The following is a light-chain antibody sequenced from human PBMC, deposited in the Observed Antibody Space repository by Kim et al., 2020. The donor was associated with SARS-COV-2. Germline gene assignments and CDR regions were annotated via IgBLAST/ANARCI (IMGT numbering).Light chain of an antibody. V-gene: IGKV3-20*01. CDR2: GAS. CDR3: HQYGSSPDT. J-gene: IGKJ5*01. CDR1: HRLGGSY. Sequence: SPGERAALPSRASHRLGGSYLAWFQQKPGQAPRLLIYGASGRATDIPARFSGSGSGTDFTLTISRLEPEDFAVYYCHQYGSSPDTFGQGTRLEIK.